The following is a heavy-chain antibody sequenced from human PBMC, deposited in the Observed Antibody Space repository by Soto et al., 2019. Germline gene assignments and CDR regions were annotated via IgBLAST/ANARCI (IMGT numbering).Heavy chain of an antibody. V-gene: IGHV4-34*01. D-gene: IGHD6-19*01. CDR1: GGSFRGYY. CDR3: ARGFGRIAVAGTVEDYYYGMDV. J-gene: IGHJ6*02. CDR2: INHSGST. Sequence: SETLSLTCAVYGGSFRGYYWSWIRQPPGKGLEWIGEINHSGSTNYNPSLKSRVTISVDTSKNQFSLKLSSVTAADTAVYYCARGFGRIAVAGTVEDYYYGMDVWGQGTTVTVSS.